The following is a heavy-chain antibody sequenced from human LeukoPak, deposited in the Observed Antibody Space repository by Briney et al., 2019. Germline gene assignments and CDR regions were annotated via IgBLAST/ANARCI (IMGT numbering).Heavy chain of an antibody. D-gene: IGHD1-26*01. Sequence: ASVKVSCKASGYTFTSYYMHWVRPAPGQGLEWMGIINPSGGSTSYAQKFQGRVTMTRDTSTSTVYMELSSLRSEDTAVYYCARVSVVGATLNWFDPWGQGTLVTVSS. J-gene: IGHJ5*02. CDR1: GYTFTSYY. CDR3: ARVSVVGATLNWFDP. CDR2: INPSGGST. V-gene: IGHV1-46*01.